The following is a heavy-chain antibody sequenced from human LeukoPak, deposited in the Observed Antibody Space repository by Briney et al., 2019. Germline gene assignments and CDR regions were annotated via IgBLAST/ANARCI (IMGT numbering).Heavy chain of an antibody. J-gene: IGHJ4*02. CDR3: ARYSGTYRDY. CDR1: GFTFSNYN. V-gene: IGHV3-21*01. CDR2: ITSSSACI. Sequence: AGGSLRLSCAASGFTFSNYNMNWVRQAPGKGLEWVSSITSSSACIFYADSVKGRFTISRDNAKNSLFLQMNSLRADDTAVYYCARYSGTYRDYWGQGTLVTVSS. D-gene: IGHD1-26*01.